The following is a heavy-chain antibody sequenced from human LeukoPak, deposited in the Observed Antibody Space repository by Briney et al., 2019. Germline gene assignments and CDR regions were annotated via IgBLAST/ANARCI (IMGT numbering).Heavy chain of an antibody. J-gene: IGHJ4*02. CDR1: GYTLTELS. CDR3: AKYPKLYYYDSSGYSDY. Sequence: ASVKVSCKVSGYTLTELSMHWVRQAPGKGLEWVSAISGSGGSTYYADSVKGRFTISRDNSKNTLYLQMNSLRAEDTAVYYCAKYPKLYYYDSSGYSDYWGQGTLVTVSS. CDR2: ISGSGGST. D-gene: IGHD3-22*01. V-gene: IGHV3-23*01.